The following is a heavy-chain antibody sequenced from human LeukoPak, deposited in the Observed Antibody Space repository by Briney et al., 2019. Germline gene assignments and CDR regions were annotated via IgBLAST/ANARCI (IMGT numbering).Heavy chain of an antibody. Sequence: ASVKVSCTASGYTFTSYAMHWVRQAPGQRLEWMGWINAGNGSTKYSQKFQGRVTITRDTSASTAYMELSSLRSEDTAVYYCARDLTTVSWFDPWGQGTLVTVSS. D-gene: IGHD4-11*01. CDR3: ARDLTTVSWFDP. J-gene: IGHJ5*02. CDR1: GYTFTSYA. CDR2: INAGNGST. V-gene: IGHV1-3*01.